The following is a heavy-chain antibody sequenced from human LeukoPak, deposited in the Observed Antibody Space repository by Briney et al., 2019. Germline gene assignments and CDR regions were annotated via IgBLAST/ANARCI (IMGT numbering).Heavy chain of an antibody. V-gene: IGHV3-21*01. CDR1: GFTLSSYT. CDR2: ISDSSSYI. J-gene: IGHJ4*02. Sequence: GGSLRLSCAASGFTLSSYTMNWVRQAPGKGLEWVSSISDSSSYIYYADSVKGRFTISRDNAKNSLYLQMNSLRAEDTAVYYCARYFDDWGQGTLVTVSS. CDR3: ARYFDD.